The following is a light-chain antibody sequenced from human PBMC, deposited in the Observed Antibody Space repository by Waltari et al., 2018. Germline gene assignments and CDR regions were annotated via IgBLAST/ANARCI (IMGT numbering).Light chain of an antibody. Sequence: QSALPQPASVSGSPVQSITISRTCTSRYIGSCDYVSWYVQYPDTAPRLIIFDVTKRPSGVSGRFSGSKSGNAASLTISGLRTEDEADYICSSYASSSAVIFGGGTKVTVL. V-gene: IGLV2-14*01. J-gene: IGLJ2*01. CDR1: SRYIGSCDY. CDR3: SSYASSSAVI. CDR2: DVT.